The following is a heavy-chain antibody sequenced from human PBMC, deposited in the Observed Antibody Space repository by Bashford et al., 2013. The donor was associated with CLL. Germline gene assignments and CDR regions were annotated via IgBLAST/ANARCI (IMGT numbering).Heavy chain of an antibody. V-gene: IGHV4-34*01. J-gene: IGHJ6*02. CDR2: INHSGST. CDR3: ARGPMIVVVINPGEPYYYYYYGMDV. Sequence: SETLVPHLRCLWWVLQVVTTGAGSATPPGKGLEWIGEINHSGSTNYNPSLKSRVTISVDTSKNQFSLKLSSVTAADTAVYYCARGPMIVVVINPGEPYYYYYYGMDVWGQGTTVTVSS. CDR1: WVLQVVTT. D-gene: IGHD3-22*01.